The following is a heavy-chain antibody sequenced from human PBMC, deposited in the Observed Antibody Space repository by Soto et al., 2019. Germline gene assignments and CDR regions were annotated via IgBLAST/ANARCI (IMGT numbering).Heavy chain of an antibody. Sequence: GGSLRLSCAASGFTFRNYGMSWVRQAPGKGLEWVSAISGSGGSTYYADSVKGRFTISRDNSKNTLYLQMNSLRAEDTAVYYCAKDHGSGSYPYYFDYWGQGTLVTVSS. D-gene: IGHD3-22*01. CDR1: GFTFRNYG. J-gene: IGHJ4*02. CDR2: ISGSGGST. V-gene: IGHV3-23*01. CDR3: AKDHGSGSYPYYFDY.